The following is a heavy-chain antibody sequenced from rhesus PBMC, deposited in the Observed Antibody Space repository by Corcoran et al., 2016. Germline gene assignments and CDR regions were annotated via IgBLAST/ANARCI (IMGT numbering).Heavy chain of an antibody. CDR1: GFACNNSG. CDR2: IGPAGDR. V-gene: IGHV3-72*01. Sequence: EVQLVESGGGLVQPGGSLRLSCAGSGFACNNSGSQWFRQAPGTGLVCLSAIGPAGDRWYSDAVRGRFTISRDNAKNTLYLQMDSLRAEDTDVYFCARERGFRGYFYGMDSWGQGVVVTVSS. D-gene: IGHD5-42*01. CDR3: ARERGFRGYFYGMDS. J-gene: IGHJ6*01.